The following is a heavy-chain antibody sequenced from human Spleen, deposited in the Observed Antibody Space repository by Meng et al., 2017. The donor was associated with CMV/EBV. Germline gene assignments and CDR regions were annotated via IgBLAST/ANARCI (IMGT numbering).Heavy chain of an antibody. CDR2: ISYDGSNK. V-gene: IGHV3-30-3*01. D-gene: IGHD4-11*01. J-gene: IGHJ4*02. CDR1: GFTFSSYA. Sequence: GGSLRLSCAASGFTFSSYAMHWVRQAPGKGLEWVAVISYDGSNKYYADSVKGRFTISRDNSKNTLYLQMNSLRAEDTAVYYCARASHSNPAPDYWGQGTLVTVSS. CDR3: ARASHSNPAPDY.